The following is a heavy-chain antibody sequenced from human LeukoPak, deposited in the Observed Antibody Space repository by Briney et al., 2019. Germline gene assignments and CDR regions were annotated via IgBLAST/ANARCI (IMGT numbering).Heavy chain of an antibody. CDR2: ITAGGDRI. J-gene: IGHJ5*02. CDR3: ARDSIRVQTGTTP. V-gene: IGHV3-23*01. D-gene: IGHD1-1*01. Sequence: GGSLRLSCAAFGFTFSIHGMDWVRQAPGKGLEWVSGITAGGDRIYYADSVKGRFTISRDNSKNTVYLQMNNLRAEDTAVYYCARDSIRVQTGTTPWGRGTLVTVSS. CDR1: GFTFSIHG.